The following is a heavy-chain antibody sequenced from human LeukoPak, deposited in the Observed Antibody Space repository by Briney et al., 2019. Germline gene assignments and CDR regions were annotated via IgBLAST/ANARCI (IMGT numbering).Heavy chain of an antibody. Sequence: SVKVSCKASGGTFSSYAISWVRQAPGQGLEWMGGIIPISGTANYAQKFQGRVTITADESTSTAYMELSSLKSEDTAVYYCARLPHSSGWYRGYYFDYWGQGTLVTVSS. V-gene: IGHV1-69*01. CDR3: ARLPHSSGWYRGYYFDY. CDR1: GGTFSSYA. J-gene: IGHJ4*02. CDR2: IIPISGTA. D-gene: IGHD6-19*01.